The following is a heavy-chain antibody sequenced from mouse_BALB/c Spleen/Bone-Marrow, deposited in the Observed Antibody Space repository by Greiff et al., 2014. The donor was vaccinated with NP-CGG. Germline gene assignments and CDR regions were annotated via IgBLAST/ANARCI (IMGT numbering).Heavy chain of an antibody. D-gene: IGHD2-10*02. V-gene: IGHV5-4*02. Sequence: EVHLVESGGGLVKPGGSLKLSCAASGFTFSDYYMYWVRQTPEKRLEWVATISDGGGYTYYPDSVWGRFTISRGNAKNNLYLQMSSLKSEDTAMYYCARSGERYGAMDYWGQGTSVTVSS. CDR3: ARSGERYGAMDY. J-gene: IGHJ4*01. CDR1: GFTFSDYY. CDR2: ISDGGGYT.